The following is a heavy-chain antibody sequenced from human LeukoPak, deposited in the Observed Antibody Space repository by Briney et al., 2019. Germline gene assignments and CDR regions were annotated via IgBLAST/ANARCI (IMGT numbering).Heavy chain of an antibody. J-gene: IGHJ4*02. Sequence: GASVKVSCKASGYTFTSYDINWVRQATGQGLEWMGWMNPNSGNTGYAQKFQGRVTITRNTSISTAYMELSSLRSEDTAVYYCARRFYDSSGYYRVYYFDYWGQGTLVTVSS. D-gene: IGHD3-22*01. CDR3: ARRFYDSSGYYRVYYFDY. CDR1: GYTFTSYD. V-gene: IGHV1-8*03. CDR2: MNPNSGNT.